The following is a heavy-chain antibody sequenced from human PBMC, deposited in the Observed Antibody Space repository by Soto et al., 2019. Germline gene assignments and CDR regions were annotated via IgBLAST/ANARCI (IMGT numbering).Heavy chain of an antibody. CDR2: ISSTTNYI. CDR3: ARESEDLTSNFDY. Sequence: GGSLRLSCASSGFTFTRYSMNWVRQAPGKGLEWVSSISSTTNYIYYGDSMKGRFTISRDNAKNSLYLEMNSLRAEDTAVYYCARESEDLTSNFDYWGQGTLVTVSS. CDR1: GFTFTRYS. J-gene: IGHJ4*02. V-gene: IGHV3-21*06.